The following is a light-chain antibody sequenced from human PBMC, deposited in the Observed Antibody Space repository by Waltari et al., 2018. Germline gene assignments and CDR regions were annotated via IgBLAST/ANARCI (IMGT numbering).Light chain of an antibody. CDR3: QQYYSTPHT. J-gene: IGKJ2*01. CDR2: CAS. Sequence: DIVMTQSPDSLAVSLGERDTINCKSSQSVLYSSNKKNNLAWYQQKPGQPPKLLIYCASTRESGVPDRFSGSGSGTDFTLTISSLQAEDVAVYYCQQYYSTPHTFGQGTKLEIK. V-gene: IGKV4-1*01. CDR1: QSVLYSSNKKNN.